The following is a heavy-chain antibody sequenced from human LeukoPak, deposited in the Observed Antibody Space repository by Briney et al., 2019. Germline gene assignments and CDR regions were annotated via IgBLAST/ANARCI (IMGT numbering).Heavy chain of an antibody. CDR3: ARGVGQQLVPGYAFDI. Sequence: PSETLSLTCTVSGGSISSGSYYWSWIRQPAGKGLEWIGRIYTSGSTNYNPSLKSRVTISVDTSKNQFSLKLSSVTAADTAVYYCARGVGQQLVPGYAFDIWGQGTMVTVSS. CDR2: IYTSGST. CDR1: GGSISSGSYY. J-gene: IGHJ3*02. D-gene: IGHD6-13*01. V-gene: IGHV4-61*02.